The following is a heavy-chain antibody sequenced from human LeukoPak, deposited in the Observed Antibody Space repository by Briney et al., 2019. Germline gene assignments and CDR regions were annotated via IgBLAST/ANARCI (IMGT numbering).Heavy chain of an antibody. V-gene: IGHV5-51*01. Sequence: GESLKICCEGSGYTFTNYWIAWLRQLPGKGLELMVIIYAGDSKTKYNPFFHGLVTISADKYISTPYLQWNSLKASDTAIYYCARLRTYYYDSTFDSWGQGTLVTVSS. CDR1: GYTFTNYW. CDR2: IYAGDSKT. J-gene: IGHJ4*02. D-gene: IGHD3-22*01. CDR3: ARLRTYYYDSTFDS.